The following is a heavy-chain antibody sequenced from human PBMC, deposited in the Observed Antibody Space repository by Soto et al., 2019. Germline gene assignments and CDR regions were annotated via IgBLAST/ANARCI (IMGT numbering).Heavy chain of an antibody. Sequence: QVQLQQWGAGLLKPSETLSLTCAVYGGSFSGYYWSWIRQPPGKGLEWIGEINHSGSTNYNPSLKSRVTISVDTSKNQFSLKLSSVTAADTAVYYCARSGHYYYGMDVWGQGTTVTVSS. CDR1: GGSFSGYY. V-gene: IGHV4-34*01. CDR2: INHSGST. J-gene: IGHJ6*02. D-gene: IGHD6-25*01. CDR3: ARSGHYYYGMDV.